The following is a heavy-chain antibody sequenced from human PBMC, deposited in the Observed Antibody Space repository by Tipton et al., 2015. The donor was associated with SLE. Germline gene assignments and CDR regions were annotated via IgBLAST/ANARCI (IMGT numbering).Heavy chain of an antibody. CDR3: VRVEGAYDQYYFDS. V-gene: IGHV4-59*01. D-gene: IGHD5-12*01. CDR2: IHYSGST. J-gene: IGHJ4*02. CDR1: GGSISRYY. Sequence: TLSLTCTVSGGSISRYYWSWIRQPPGQRLEWIGYIHYSGSTKYSPSLKSRVTMSVDTSKNQFSLKLSSVTAADTAVYYCVRVEGAYDQYYFDSWGQGTLVTVSS.